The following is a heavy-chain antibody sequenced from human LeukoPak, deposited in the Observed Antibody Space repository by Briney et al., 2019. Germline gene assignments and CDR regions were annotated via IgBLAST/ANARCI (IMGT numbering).Heavy chain of an antibody. V-gene: IGHV1-3*02. CDR2: SNPGTGYT. D-gene: IGHD1-14*01. Sequence: ASGKLCCKAAGYTFANYAMHWVREAPGQRLGWRGWSNPGTGYTKYSEDFQDRVIITRDTTANTTYMELSSLRSEDLAISYCTIRITGTDYWGEGTRVTVSS. CDR3: TIRITGTDY. CDR1: GYTFANYA. J-gene: IGHJ4*02.